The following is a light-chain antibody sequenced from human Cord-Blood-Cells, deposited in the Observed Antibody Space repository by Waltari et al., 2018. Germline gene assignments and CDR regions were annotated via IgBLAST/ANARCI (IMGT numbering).Light chain of an antibody. CDR2: DVS. V-gene: IGLV2-11*01. J-gene: IGLJ2*01. CDR1: NSDGGGYNY. Sequence: QSALTQPRSVSGSPGQSVTIPCTGTNSDGGGYNYVSWYQQHPGKAPKLMIYDVSKRPSGVPDRFSGSKSGNTASLTISGLQAEDEADYYCCSYAGSYTVVFGGGTKLTVL. CDR3: CSYAGSYTVV.